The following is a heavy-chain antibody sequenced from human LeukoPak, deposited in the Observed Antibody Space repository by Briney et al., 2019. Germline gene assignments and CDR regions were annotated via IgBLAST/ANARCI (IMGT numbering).Heavy chain of an antibody. CDR1: GFTFSSYE. J-gene: IGHJ4*02. D-gene: IGHD1-26*01. CDR2: IDSSGSTI. CDR3: ARAERGGGRYSYYFDY. V-gene: IGHV3-48*03. Sequence: GGSLRLSCAASGFTFSSYEMNWVRQAPGKGLEWVSYIDSSGSTIYYADSVKGRFTISRDNAKNSLYLQMNSLRAEDTAVYYCARAERGGGRYSYYFDYWGQGTLVTVSS.